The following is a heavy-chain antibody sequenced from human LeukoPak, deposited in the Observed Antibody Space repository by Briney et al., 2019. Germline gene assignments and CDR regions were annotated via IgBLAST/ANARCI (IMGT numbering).Heavy chain of an antibody. CDR2: INHSGST. Sequence: PSETLSLTCAVYGESFSGYYWSWIRQPPGKGLEWIGEINHSGSTNYNPSLKSRVTISVDTSKNQFSLKLSSVTAADTAVYYCGRVPQGYSYGYGYFDYWGQGTLVTVSS. CDR1: GESFSGYY. D-gene: IGHD5-18*01. CDR3: GRVPQGYSYGYGYFDY. J-gene: IGHJ4*02. V-gene: IGHV4-34*01.